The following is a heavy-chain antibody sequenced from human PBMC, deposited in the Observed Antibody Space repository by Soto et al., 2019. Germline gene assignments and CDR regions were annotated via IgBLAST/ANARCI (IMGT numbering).Heavy chain of an antibody. CDR1: GGTFSSYT. Sequence: QVQLVQSGAEVKKPGSSVKVSCKASGGTFSSYTISWVRQAPGQGLEWMGRIIPILGIANYAQKFQGRVTITADKSTSTAYMELSSLRSEDTAVYCCARDPRGYSRGSHLDYWGQGTLVTVSS. D-gene: IGHD6-19*01. CDR2: IIPILGIA. CDR3: ARDPRGYSRGSHLDY. V-gene: IGHV1-69*08. J-gene: IGHJ4*02.